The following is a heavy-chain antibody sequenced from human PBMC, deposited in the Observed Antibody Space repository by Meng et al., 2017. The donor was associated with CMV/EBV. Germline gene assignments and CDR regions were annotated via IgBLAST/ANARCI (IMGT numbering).Heavy chain of an antibody. V-gene: IGHV3-21*01. D-gene: IGHD6-13*01. J-gene: IGHJ3*02. CDR2: ISSSSSYI. CDR3: ARDLQLFRSSWHPVDI. Sequence: GESLKISRAASGFTFSSYSMNWVRQAPGKGLEWVSSISSSSSYIYYADSVKGRFTISRDNAKNSLYLQMNSLRAEDTAVYYCARDLQLFRSSWHPVDIWGQGTMVTVSS. CDR1: GFTFSSYS.